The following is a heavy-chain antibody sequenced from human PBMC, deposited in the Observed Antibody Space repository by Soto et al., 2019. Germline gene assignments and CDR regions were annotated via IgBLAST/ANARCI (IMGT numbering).Heavy chain of an antibody. J-gene: IGHJ4*02. Sequence: QVQLQQWGAGLLKPSETLSLTCAVYGGPFSGYYWSWIRQPPGKGLEWIGEINHSGSTNYNPSLKSRVTISVDTSKNLFSLKLSSVTAADTAVYYCARGGIVVVPAAMRSWNYWGQGTLVTVSS. CDR2: INHSGST. V-gene: IGHV4-34*01. CDR1: GGPFSGYY. D-gene: IGHD2-2*01. CDR3: ARGGIVVVPAAMRSWNY.